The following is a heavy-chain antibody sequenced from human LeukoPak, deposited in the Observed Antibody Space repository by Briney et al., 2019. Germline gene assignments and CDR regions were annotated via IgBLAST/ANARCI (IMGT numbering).Heavy chain of an antibody. CDR2: IYYTGST. D-gene: IGHD3-9*01. Sequence: SETLSLTCTVSGVSISDYYWSWVRQPPGKGLEWIGHIYYTGSTDYNPSLKSRVTMSVDTSKNQFSLNLRSVTATDTAVYYCARRTYYDTLTGYNYWYFDLWGRGTLVTVSS. J-gene: IGHJ2*01. CDR3: ARRTYYDTLTGYNYWYFDL. V-gene: IGHV4-59*01. CDR1: GVSISDYY.